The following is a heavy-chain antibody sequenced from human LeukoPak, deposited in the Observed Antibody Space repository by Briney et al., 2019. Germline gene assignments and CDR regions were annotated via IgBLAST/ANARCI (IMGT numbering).Heavy chain of an antibody. CDR3: AKYRG. D-gene: IGHD2-2*02. Sequence: PGGSLRLSCAGSGFTISRYWMSWVRQAPGKGLEWVANIKEDGSKKYHLDSMKGRSTISRDNAKNSLYLQMNSLRAEDTAIYYCAKYRGWGQGTLVTVSS. J-gene: IGHJ4*02. CDR1: GFTISRYW. CDR2: IKEDGSKK. V-gene: IGHV3-7*01.